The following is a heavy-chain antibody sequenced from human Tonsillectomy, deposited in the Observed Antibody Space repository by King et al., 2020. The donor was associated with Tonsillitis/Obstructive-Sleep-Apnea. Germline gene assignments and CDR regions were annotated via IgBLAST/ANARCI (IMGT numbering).Heavy chain of an antibody. CDR1: GFTFSNTW. D-gene: IGHD2-15*01. J-gene: IGHJ4*02. CDR2: IKRETDGGTT. V-gene: IGHV3-15*07. CDR3: TTWASWYSLDY. Sequence: QLVQSGGDLVKPGGSLRLSCAASGFTFSNTWINWVRQAPGKGLEWVGRIKRETDGGTTDYAAPVKGRFTVSRDDSKNTLYLQMNSLKTEDTAVYYCTTWASWYSLDYWGQGTLVTVSS.